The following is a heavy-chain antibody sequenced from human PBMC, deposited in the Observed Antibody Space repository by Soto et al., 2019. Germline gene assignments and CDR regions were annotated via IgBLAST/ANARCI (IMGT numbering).Heavy chain of an antibody. CDR1: GVCSSSCDYY. Sequence: RSLPGXVSGVCSSSCDYYWSWILQPPGKGLEWIGYIYYSGSTYYNPSLKSRVTISLDTSKNQFSLKLSSVTAADTAVYYCARFSNYYGSGLEYSGQATLVTVYS. J-gene: IGHJ4*02. D-gene: IGHD3-10*01. CDR3: ARFSNYYGSGLEY. V-gene: IGHV4-30-4*01. CDR2: IYYSGST.